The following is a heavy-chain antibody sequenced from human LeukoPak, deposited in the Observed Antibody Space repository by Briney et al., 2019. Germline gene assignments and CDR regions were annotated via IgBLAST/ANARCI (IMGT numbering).Heavy chain of an antibody. J-gene: IGHJ4*02. Sequence: PGGSLRLSCEASGFAFSRNWMTWVRQAPGKGLEWVANIRQDGREIYYVDSVKGRFTIFRDNAKNSLYLQMNSLRAEDTAVYSCTRDLASGGGYWGQGTLVTVSS. V-gene: IGHV3-7*01. CDR2: IRQDGREI. CDR1: GFAFSRNW. D-gene: IGHD6-19*01. CDR3: TRDLASGGGY.